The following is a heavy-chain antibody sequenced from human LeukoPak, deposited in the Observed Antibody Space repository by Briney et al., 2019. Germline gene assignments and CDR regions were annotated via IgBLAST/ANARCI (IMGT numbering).Heavy chain of an antibody. CDR1: GFTFSSFG. CDR2: IHYDGSNK. CDR3: AKDRKVLADTFDY. D-gene: IGHD6-19*01. J-gene: IGHJ4*02. Sequence: GGSLRLSCAASGFTFSSFGMHWVRQAPGKGLDWVAFIHYDGSNKYYADSVKGRFTISRDNSKNTLYLQMNSLRAEDTAVYYCAKDRKVLADTFDYWGQGTLVTVPS. V-gene: IGHV3-30*02.